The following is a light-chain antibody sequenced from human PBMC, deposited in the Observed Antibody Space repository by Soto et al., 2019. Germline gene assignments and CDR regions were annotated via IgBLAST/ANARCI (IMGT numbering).Light chain of an antibody. J-gene: IGKJ1*01. V-gene: IGKV3-15*01. CDR2: GAS. CDR1: QSVSSN. CDR3: QQYNNWPTT. Sequence: EIVMTQSPATLSVSPGERATLSCRASQSVSSNLAWYQQKPGQAPRLLIYGASTRATGIPGRFSGSGSGTEFTLSISGLQSEDFAVYYCQQYNNWPTTFGQGTKVDIK.